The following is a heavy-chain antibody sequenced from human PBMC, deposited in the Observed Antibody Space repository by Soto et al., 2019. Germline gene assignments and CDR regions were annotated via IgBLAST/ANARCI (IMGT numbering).Heavy chain of an antibody. J-gene: IGHJ6*03. CDR3: ARGYCSSTSCYNYYYYMDV. Sequence: SVKVSCKASGGTFSSYTISWVRQAPGQGLEWMGRIIPILGIANYAQKFQGRVTITADKSTSTAYMELSSLRSEDTAVYYCARGYCSSTSCYNYYYYMDVWGKGTTVTVSS. CDR2: IIPILGIA. V-gene: IGHV1-69*02. D-gene: IGHD2-2*02. CDR1: GGTFSSYT.